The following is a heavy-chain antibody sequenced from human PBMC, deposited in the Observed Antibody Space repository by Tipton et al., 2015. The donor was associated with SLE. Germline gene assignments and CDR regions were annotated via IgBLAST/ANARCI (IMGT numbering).Heavy chain of an antibody. V-gene: IGHV4-59*11. D-gene: IGHD6-19*01. CDR2: IYYSGST. CDR3: ARDSSGWYGEAY. Sequence: TLSLTCEVHGGSLSGHSWTWIRQPPGKGLEWIGYIYYSGSTNYNPSLKSRVTISVDTSKNQFSLKLSSVTAADTAVYYCARDSSGWYGEAYWGQGTLVTVSS. CDR1: GGSLSGHS. J-gene: IGHJ4*02.